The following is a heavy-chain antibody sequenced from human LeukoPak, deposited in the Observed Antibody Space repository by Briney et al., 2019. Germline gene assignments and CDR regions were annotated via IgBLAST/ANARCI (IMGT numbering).Heavy chain of an antibody. D-gene: IGHD4-17*01. CDR1: GGSISSYY. J-gene: IGHJ4*02. CDR2: IYYSGST. Sequence: PSETLSLTCTVSGGSISSYYWSWIRQPPGKGLEWIGYIYYSGSTNYNPSLRSRVTISVDTSKNQFSLKLSSVTAADTAVYYCARGNYGDYDTYYFDYWGQGTLVTVSS. V-gene: IGHV4-59*01. CDR3: ARGNYGDYDTYYFDY.